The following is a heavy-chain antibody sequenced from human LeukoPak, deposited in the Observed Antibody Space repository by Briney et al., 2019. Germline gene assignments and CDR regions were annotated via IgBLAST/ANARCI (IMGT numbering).Heavy chain of an antibody. V-gene: IGHV1-3*01. CDR2: INAGNGNT. Sequence: AASVNVSCKASRYTFTNYAMHWVRQAPGQRLEWMGWINAGNGNTKYSQKFQGRVTITRDTSASTAYMELSSLRSEDTAVYYCARGAWPNPSSSLQFDYWGQGTLVTVSS. D-gene: IGHD6-13*01. J-gene: IGHJ4*02. CDR3: ARGAWPNPSSSLQFDY. CDR1: RYTFTNYA.